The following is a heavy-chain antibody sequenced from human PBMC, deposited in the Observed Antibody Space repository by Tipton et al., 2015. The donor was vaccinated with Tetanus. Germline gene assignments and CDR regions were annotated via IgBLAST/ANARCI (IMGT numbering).Heavy chain of an antibody. CDR3: AVRARGYSYGLES. CDR1: GGSIDSDKW. D-gene: IGHD5-18*01. CDR2: IFHVGRT. V-gene: IGHV4-4*02. Sequence: TLSLTCAVSGGSIDSDKWWTWVRQSPGKGLEWIGQIFHVGRTDYNPSPRVSISVDKSKNQFSLHLRSVDAADTAVYYCAVRARGYSYGLESWGRGILVTVSS. J-gene: IGHJ5*02.